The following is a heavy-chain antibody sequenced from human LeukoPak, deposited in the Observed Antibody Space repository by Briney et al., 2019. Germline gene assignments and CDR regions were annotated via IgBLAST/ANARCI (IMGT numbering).Heavy chain of an antibody. CDR2: IYYSGST. Sequence: SETLSLTCTVSGGSISSYYWSWIRQPPGKGREWIGYIYYSGSTNYNPSLKSRVTISVDTSKNQFSLKLSSVTAADTAVYYCARALYYYYYYMDVWGKGTTVTISS. CDR1: GGSISSYY. V-gene: IGHV4-59*01. J-gene: IGHJ6*03. CDR3: ARALYYYYYYMDV.